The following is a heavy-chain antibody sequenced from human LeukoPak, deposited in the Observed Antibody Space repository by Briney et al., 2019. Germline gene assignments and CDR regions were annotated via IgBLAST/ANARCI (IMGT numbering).Heavy chain of an antibody. J-gene: IGHJ4*02. CDR1: GGSISSSSYY. Sequence: SETLSLTCTVPGGSISSSSYYWSWIRQPPGKGLEWIGEINHSGSTNYNPSLKSRVTISVDTSKNQFSLKLSSVTAADTAVYYCARSSFMDCSGGSCYIDYWGQGTLVTVSS. D-gene: IGHD2-15*01. V-gene: IGHV4-39*07. CDR2: INHSGST. CDR3: ARSSFMDCSGGSCYIDY.